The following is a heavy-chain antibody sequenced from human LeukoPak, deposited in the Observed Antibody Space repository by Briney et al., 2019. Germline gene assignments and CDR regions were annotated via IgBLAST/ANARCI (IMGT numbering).Heavy chain of an antibody. CDR2: IYYSGST. V-gene: IGHV4-59*01. J-gene: IGHJ4*02. CDR3: ARGNVDTAMVWFDY. D-gene: IGHD5-18*01. Sequence: SETLSLTCTVSGGSISSYYWGWIRQPPGKGLEWIGYIYYSGSTNYNPSLKSRVTISVDTSKNQFSLKLSSVTAADTAVYYCARGNVDTAMVWFDYWGQGTLVTVSS. CDR1: GGSISSYY.